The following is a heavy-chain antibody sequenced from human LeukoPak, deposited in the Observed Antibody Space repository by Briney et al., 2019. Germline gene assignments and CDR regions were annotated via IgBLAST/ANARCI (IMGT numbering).Heavy chain of an antibody. J-gene: IGHJ4*02. Sequence: PSETLSLTCAVYGGSFSGYYWSWIRQPPGKGLEWIGEINHSGSTNYNPSLKSRVTISVDTSKNQFSLKLSSVTAADTAVYYCARGVSLHTTYYDYVWGSYRYTTFDYWGQGTLVTVSS. CDR1: GGSFSGYY. V-gene: IGHV4-34*01. CDR2: INHSGST. CDR3: ARGVSLHTTYYDYVWGSYRYTTFDY. D-gene: IGHD3-16*02.